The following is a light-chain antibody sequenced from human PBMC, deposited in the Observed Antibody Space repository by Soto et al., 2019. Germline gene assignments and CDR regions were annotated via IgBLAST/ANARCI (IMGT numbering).Light chain of an antibody. J-gene: IGKJ5*01. CDR1: QTIIGY. Sequence: DIQMTQSPSSLSASIGDSVTITCRASQTIIGYLNWYQQKPGKAPRLLINAASNLQSGVPSRFSGSGSGTDFTLTISSLQSEDFATYYCQQLNSYPITFGQGTRLEIK. CDR3: QQLNSYPIT. CDR2: AAS. V-gene: IGKV1-39*01.